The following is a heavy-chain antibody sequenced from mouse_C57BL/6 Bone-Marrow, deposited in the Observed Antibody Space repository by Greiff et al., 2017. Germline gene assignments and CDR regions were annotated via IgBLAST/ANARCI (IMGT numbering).Heavy chain of an antibody. Sequence: QVQLQQSGAELARPGASVKLSCKASGYTFTNYGISWVKQRTGQGLEWIGEIYPRSGNTYYTAKFKGKVTLTAEKSSRTAYMELTSLTSEDSAVYCCARGNSYGSSHYDYWGQGTTLTVS. CDR1: GYTFTNYG. CDR3: ARGNSYGSSHYDY. V-gene: IGHV1-81*01. CDR2: IYPRSGNT. J-gene: IGHJ2*01. D-gene: IGHD1-1*01.